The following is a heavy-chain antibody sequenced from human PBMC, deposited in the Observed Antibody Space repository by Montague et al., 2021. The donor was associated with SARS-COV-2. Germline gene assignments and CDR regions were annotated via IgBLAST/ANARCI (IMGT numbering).Heavy chain of an antibody. CDR3: AKDWGIVAHTTRDYYYYYGMDG. CDR1: GFTFSSYA. CDR2: ISGIGGST. J-gene: IGHJ6*02. V-gene: IGHV3-23*01. Sequence: SLRLSCAASGFTFSSYAMSWVRQAPGKGLEWVSAISGIGGSTYYADSVKGRFTISRDNSKNTLYLQMNSLRAEDTAVYYCAKDWGIVAHTTRDYYYYYGMDGWGQGTTVTVSS. D-gene: IGHD3-16*01.